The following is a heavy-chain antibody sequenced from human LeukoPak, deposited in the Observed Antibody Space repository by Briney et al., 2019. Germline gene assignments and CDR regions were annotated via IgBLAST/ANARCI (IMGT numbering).Heavy chain of an antibody. D-gene: IGHD3-22*01. Sequence: ASVKVSCKASGYTFTSYGISWVRQAPGQGLEWMGWISAYNGNTNYAQKLQGRVTMTTDTSTSTAYMELRSLRSDDTAVYYCARAPDYYDSSGYFSSENRRFDYWGQGTLVTVSS. CDR2: ISAYNGNT. CDR1: GYTFTSYG. CDR3: ARAPDYYDSSGYFSSENRRFDY. J-gene: IGHJ4*02. V-gene: IGHV1-18*01.